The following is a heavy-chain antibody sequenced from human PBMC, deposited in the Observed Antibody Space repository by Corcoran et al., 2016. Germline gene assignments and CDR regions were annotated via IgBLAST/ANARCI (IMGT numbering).Heavy chain of an antibody. CDR1: GGTFSSYA. D-gene: IGHD2-15*01. Sequence: QVQLVQSGAEVKKPGSSVKVSCKASGGTFSSYAISWVRQAPGQGLEWMGGIIPIFGTANYAQTFQGRVTITADKSTSTAYMELSSLRSEATAVYYCAREFVVVISTGYGMDVWGQGTTVTVSS. CDR2: IIPIFGTA. J-gene: IGHJ6*02. CDR3: AREFVVVISTGYGMDV. V-gene: IGHV1-69*06.